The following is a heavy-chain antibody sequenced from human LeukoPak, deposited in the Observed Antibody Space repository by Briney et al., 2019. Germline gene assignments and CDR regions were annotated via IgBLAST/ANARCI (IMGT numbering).Heavy chain of an antibody. CDR2: IYYGGST. Sequence: SETLSLTCTVSGGSISSYYWSWIRQPPGKGLEWIGYIYYGGSTNYNPSLKSRVTISVDRSKNQFSLKLSSVTAADTAGYYCARAGYYYDSSGYYSFDYWGQGTLVTVSS. V-gene: IGHV4-59*01. J-gene: IGHJ4*02. CDR3: ARAGYYYDSSGYYSFDY. CDR1: GGSISSYY. D-gene: IGHD3-22*01.